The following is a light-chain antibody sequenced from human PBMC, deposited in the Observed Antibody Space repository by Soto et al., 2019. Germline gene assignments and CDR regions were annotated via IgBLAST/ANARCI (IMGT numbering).Light chain of an antibody. Sequence: EIVMTQSPATLSVSPGERATLSCRASQSVSGNLAWYQQKPGQAPRLLIYGAYTRATGIPARFSGSGSGTEFTLTISSLQSEDFAVYYCQQYNNWPLYTFGQGTNLEI. CDR1: QSVSGN. V-gene: IGKV3-15*01. J-gene: IGKJ2*01. CDR2: GAY. CDR3: QQYNNWPLYT.